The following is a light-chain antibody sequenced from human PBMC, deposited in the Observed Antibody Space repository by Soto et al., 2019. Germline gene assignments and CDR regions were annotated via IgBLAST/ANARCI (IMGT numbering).Light chain of an antibody. Sequence: EIVLTQSPATLSLSPGERASLSCRASQSISNYLAWYQQTPGQAPRLLIYDTFNRATGIPARFSGSGSGTDFTLTISSLEPEDFAVYYCQQRSNGPAYSFGQGTNLEIK. CDR2: DTF. CDR1: QSISNY. V-gene: IGKV3-11*01. CDR3: QQRSNGPAYS. J-gene: IGKJ2*01.